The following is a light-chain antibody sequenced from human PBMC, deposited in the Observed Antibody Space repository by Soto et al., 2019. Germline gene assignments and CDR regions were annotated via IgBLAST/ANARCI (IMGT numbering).Light chain of an antibody. Sequence: EVLITQSPATLSVSPGERVTLTCRASHSVSSSLAWYQQKPGQAPRLLISGASTRAAGIPARFSGSGSGTEFTLTISRLQSEDFEVYYCQHYNTWPWTFGQGTKVDIK. V-gene: IGKV3-15*01. CDR1: HSVSSS. J-gene: IGKJ1*01. CDR2: GAS. CDR3: QHYNTWPWT.